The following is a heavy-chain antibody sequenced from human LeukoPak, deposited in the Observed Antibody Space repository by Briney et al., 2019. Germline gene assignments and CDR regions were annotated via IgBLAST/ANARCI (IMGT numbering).Heavy chain of an antibody. CDR3: ATQKWIGTFHY. J-gene: IGHJ4*02. D-gene: IGHD3-10*01. CDR2: IYYSGST. CDR1: GGSISSYY. Sequence: SETLSLTCTVSGGSISSYYWSWIRQPPGKGLEWIGYIYYSGSTNYNPSLKSRVTISVDTSKNQFSLKLSSVTAADTAVYYCATQKWIGTFHYWGQGALVTVSS. V-gene: IGHV4-59*01.